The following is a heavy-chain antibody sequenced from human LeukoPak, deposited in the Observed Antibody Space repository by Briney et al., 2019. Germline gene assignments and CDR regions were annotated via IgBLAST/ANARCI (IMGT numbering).Heavy chain of an antibody. CDR3: AAAGDDYGDYVFDC. Sequence: SVKVSCKASGFTFTNSAMQWVRQARGQRREWIGWIVVGSGNTNYEQKFQERVTITRDMSTSTAYMELSSLRSEDTAVYYCAAAGDDYGDYVFDCWGRGSLVTVSS. D-gene: IGHD4-17*01. V-gene: IGHV1-58*02. J-gene: IGHJ4*02. CDR2: IVVGSGNT. CDR1: GFTFTNSA.